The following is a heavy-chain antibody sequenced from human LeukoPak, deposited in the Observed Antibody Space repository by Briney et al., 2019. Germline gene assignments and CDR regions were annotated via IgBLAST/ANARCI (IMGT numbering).Heavy chain of an antibody. CDR3: AREASPYCGGDCYSSHLTIYFDY. V-gene: IGHV3-30*04. J-gene: IGHJ4*02. CDR2: ISYDGSNK. D-gene: IGHD2-21*02. Sequence: GGSLRLSCAASGFTFSSYAMHWVRQAPGKGLEWVAVISYDGSNKYYADSVKGRFTISRDNSKNTLYLQMNSLRAEDTAVYYCAREASPYCGGDCYSSHLTIYFDYWGQGTLVTVSS. CDR1: GFTFSSYA.